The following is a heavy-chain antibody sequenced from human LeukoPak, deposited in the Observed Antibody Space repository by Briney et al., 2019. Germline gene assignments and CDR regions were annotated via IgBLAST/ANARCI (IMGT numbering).Heavy chain of an antibody. CDR1: GFIVSSNY. Sequence: GGSLRLSCAASGFIVSSNYVNWVRQAPGKGLEWVSVIYGGGSTYYADSVKGRFTISRDNSKNTPYLQMNSLRVEDTAVYYCASGGHGYGDSGAHWGQGTLVTVSS. CDR3: ASGGHGYGDSGAH. D-gene: IGHD4-17*01. CDR2: IYGGGST. J-gene: IGHJ1*01. V-gene: IGHV3-53*01.